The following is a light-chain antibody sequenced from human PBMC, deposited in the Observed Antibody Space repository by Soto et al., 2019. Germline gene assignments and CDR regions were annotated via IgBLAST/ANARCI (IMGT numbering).Light chain of an antibody. CDR2: GTS. CDR1: QSVISSY. V-gene: IGKV3-20*01. CDR3: QQYFSLWT. Sequence: EIVLTQSPATLSLSPGERATLSCRASQSVISSYVAWYQQKPGQAPRLLIYGTSSRATGTPDRFSGSGSETYFTLTISRLEPEDSAVYYCQQYFSLWTFGQGTKVDIK. J-gene: IGKJ1*01.